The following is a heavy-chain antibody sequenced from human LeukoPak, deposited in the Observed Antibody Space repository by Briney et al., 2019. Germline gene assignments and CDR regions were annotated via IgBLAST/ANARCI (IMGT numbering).Heavy chain of an antibody. CDR1: GFTFSSYG. CDR3: ARDSDIVVVPAAIRDWFDY. J-gene: IGHJ4*02. Sequence: GASLRLSCAASGFTFSSYGMHWVRQAPGKGLEWVAVIWYDGSNKYYADSVKGRFTISRDNSKNTLYLQMNSLRAEDTAVYYCARDSDIVVVPAAIRDWFDYWGQGTLVTVSS. CDR2: IWYDGSNK. V-gene: IGHV3-33*01. D-gene: IGHD2-2*02.